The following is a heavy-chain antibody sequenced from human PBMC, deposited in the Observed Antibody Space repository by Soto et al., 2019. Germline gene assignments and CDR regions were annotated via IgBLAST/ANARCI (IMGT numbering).Heavy chain of an antibody. CDR2: IYWDDDK. V-gene: IGHV2-5*02. J-gene: IGHJ4*02. D-gene: IGHD3-10*01. CDR1: GFSLSTSGVG. Sequence: QITLKESGPTLVKPTQTLTLTCTFSGFSLSTSGVGVGWIRQPPGKALEWLALIYWDDDKRYSPSLKSRLTITKDTSKNQVVLTMTNMDPEDTATYYCARQYYYASGNYYKGSFDYWGQGTLVTVSS. CDR3: ARQYYYASGNYYKGSFDY.